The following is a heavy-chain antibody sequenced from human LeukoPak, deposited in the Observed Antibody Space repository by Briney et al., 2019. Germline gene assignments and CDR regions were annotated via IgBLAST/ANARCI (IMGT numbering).Heavy chain of an antibody. CDR2: ISYDGSNK. D-gene: IGHD2-2*01. V-gene: IGHV3-30*18. Sequence: PGGSLRLSCAASGFTFSSYGMHWVRQAPGKGLEWVAVISYDGSNKYYADSVKGRFTISRDNSKNTLFLQMNSLRAEDTALYYCAKDLKEGFCSTTSCYGIDSWGQGTLVTVSS. J-gene: IGHJ4*02. CDR1: GFTFSSYG. CDR3: AKDLKEGFCSTTSCYGIDS.